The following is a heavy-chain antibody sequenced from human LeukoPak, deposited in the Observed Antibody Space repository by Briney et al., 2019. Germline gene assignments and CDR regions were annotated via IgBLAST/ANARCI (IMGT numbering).Heavy chain of an antibody. D-gene: IGHD1-26*01. J-gene: IGHJ3*02. CDR1: GGSISSYY. Sequence: SETLSLTFTVSGGSISSYYWSWIRQPPGKGLEWIGYIYYSGSTNYNPSLKSRVTISVDTSKNQFSLKLSSVTAADTAVYYCARGIVGATYAFDIWGQGTMVTVSS. V-gene: IGHV4-59*01. CDR3: ARGIVGATYAFDI. CDR2: IYYSGST.